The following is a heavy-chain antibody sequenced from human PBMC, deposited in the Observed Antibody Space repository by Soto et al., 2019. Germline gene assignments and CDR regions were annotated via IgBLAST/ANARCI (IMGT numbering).Heavy chain of an antibody. CDR1: GGSISSYY. J-gene: IGHJ5*02. CDR3: AKSWGGWLFDP. Sequence: SETLSLTCTVSGGSISSYYWSWIRQPPGKGLEWIGYIYYSGSTNYNPSLKSRVTISVDTSKNQFSLKLSSVTAADTAVYYCAKSWGGWLFDPWGQGTLVTVSS. CDR2: IYYSGST. V-gene: IGHV4-59*01. D-gene: IGHD3-16*01.